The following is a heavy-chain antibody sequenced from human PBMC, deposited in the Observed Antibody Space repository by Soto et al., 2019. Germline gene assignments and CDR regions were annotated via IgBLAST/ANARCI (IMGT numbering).Heavy chain of an antibody. CDR1: GGSIGSNC. V-gene: IGHV4-59*01. CDR3: ARENVPTAGPGSIWFNP. CDR2: GFYTVST. Sequence: SETLSLTCPVSGGSIGSNCCSWNRQPPGEGLEWIGYGFYTVSTNYNPSLRSRVAISVDTPKKQVSLRLSSVTVADTAVYNGARENVPTAGPGSIWFNPWGQGTLVTVPQ. J-gene: IGHJ5*02. D-gene: IGHD6-13*01.